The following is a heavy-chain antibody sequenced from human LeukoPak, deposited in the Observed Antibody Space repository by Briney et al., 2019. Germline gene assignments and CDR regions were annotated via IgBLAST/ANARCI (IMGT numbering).Heavy chain of an antibody. D-gene: IGHD2-21*02. Sequence: ASVKVSCKASGYTFTSYGISWVRQAPGQGLEWMGWISAYNGNTNYAQKLQGRVTMTTDTSTSTAYMELRSLRSDDTAVYYCARDGIVVVTATYAFDIWAKGQWSPSLQ. CDR3: ARDGIVVVTATYAFDI. J-gene: IGHJ3*02. V-gene: IGHV1-18*01. CDR1: GYTFTSYG. CDR2: ISAYNGNT.